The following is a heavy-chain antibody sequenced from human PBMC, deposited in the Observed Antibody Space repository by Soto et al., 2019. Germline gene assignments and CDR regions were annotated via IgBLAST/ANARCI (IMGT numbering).Heavy chain of an antibody. CDR3: ARESGGYDSSTRYGLDV. D-gene: IGHD6-25*01. V-gene: IGHV4-31*03. Sequence: SETLSLTCSVSGGSISSVGHYWTWIRQQPGKGLEWIGYIYYSGSTDYNPSLKSRVTISVDRSKNQFSLNLSSVTAADTAIYYCARESGGYDSSTRYGLDVWGQGTTVTISS. CDR1: GGSISSVGHY. J-gene: IGHJ6*02. CDR2: IYYSGST.